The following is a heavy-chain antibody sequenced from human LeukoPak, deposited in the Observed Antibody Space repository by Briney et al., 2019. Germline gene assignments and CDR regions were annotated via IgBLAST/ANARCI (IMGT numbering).Heavy chain of an antibody. CDR3: AKDGYYDFWSGYYPSDI. CDR1: GFTFSSYG. Sequence: PGGSLRLSCAASGFTFSSYGMHWVRQAPGKGLEGVAVISYDGSNKYYADSVKGRFTISRDNSKNTLYLQMNSLRAEDTAVYYCAKDGYYDFWSGYYPSDIWGQGTMVTVSS. J-gene: IGHJ3*02. D-gene: IGHD3-3*01. CDR2: ISYDGSNK. V-gene: IGHV3-30*18.